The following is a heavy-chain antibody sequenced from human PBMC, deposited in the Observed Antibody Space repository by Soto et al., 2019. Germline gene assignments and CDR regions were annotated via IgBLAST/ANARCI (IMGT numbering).Heavy chain of an antibody. CDR1: GGSISSGGYS. Sequence: PSETLSLTCAVSGGSISSGGYSWSWIRQPPGKGLEWIGYIYHSGSTYYNPSLKSRVTISVDRSKNQFSLKLSSVTAADTAVYYGPARGPLPPGGNGEYYYYGRDVGGQGTRFTVPS. CDR3: PARGPLPPGGNGEYYYYGRDV. J-gene: IGHJ6*02. D-gene: IGHD3-16*01. V-gene: IGHV4-30-2*01. CDR2: IYHSGST.